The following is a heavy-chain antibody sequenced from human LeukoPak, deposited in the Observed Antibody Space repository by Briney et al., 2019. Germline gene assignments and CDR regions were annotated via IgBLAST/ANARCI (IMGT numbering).Heavy chain of an antibody. V-gene: IGHV4-59*01. J-gene: IGHJ5*02. Sequence: SETPSLTCTVSGGSISSYYWSWIRQPPGKGLEWIGYIYYSGSTNYNPSLKSRVTISVDTSKNQFSLKLSSVTAADTAVYYCARDRRITMVRGPPAWFDPWGQGTLVTVSS. CDR2: IYYSGST. CDR1: GGSISSYY. CDR3: ARDRRITMVRGPPAWFDP. D-gene: IGHD3-10*01.